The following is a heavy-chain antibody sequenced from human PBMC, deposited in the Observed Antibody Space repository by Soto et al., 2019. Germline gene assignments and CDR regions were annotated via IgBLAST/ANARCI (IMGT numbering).Heavy chain of an antibody. CDR1: GFTVSTSQ. CDR3: AKDNYGGPYGTLDY. Sequence: SLRLSCAASGFTVSTSQMTWVRQAPGKGLEWVSVIFIGGTTQYAESVKGRFTISRDKSENTVVLQMNSLRAEDTAVYYCAKDNYGGPYGTLDYWGQGTLVTVSS. J-gene: IGHJ4*02. V-gene: IGHV3-66*02. D-gene: IGHD4-17*01. CDR2: IFIGGTT.